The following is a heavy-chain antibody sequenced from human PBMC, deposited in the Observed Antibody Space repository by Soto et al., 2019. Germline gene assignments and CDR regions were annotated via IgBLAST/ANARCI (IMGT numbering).Heavy chain of an antibody. CDR2: IHYSGST. J-gene: IGHJ4*02. Sequence: SETLSLTCAVSGGSISSYYWSWIRQPPGKGLEWIGNIHYSGSTYYDSSLKSRVTISVDTSKNQFSLKLSSVTAADTAVYYCARGRDIVLVPAAREFGYWGQGTLVTVSS. CDR3: ARGRDIVLVPAAREFGY. CDR1: GGSISSYY. V-gene: IGHV4-59*08. D-gene: IGHD2-2*01.